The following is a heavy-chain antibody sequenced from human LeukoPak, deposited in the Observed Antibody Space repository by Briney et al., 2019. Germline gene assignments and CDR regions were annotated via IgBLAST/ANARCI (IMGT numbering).Heavy chain of an antibody. Sequence: SETLSLTCAVYGGSFSGYYWSWIRQPPGKGLEWIGEINHSGSTNYNPSLKSRVTISVDTSKNQFSLKLSSVTAADTAVYYCARGALRYFDWLHNYFDYWGQGTLVTVSS. CDR2: INHSGST. D-gene: IGHD3-9*01. CDR3: ARGALRYFDWLHNYFDY. CDR1: GGSFSGYY. V-gene: IGHV4-34*01. J-gene: IGHJ4*02.